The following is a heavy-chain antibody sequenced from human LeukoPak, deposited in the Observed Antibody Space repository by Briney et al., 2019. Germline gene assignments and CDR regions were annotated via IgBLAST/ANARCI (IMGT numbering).Heavy chain of an antibody. CDR2: ISYDGSNK. D-gene: IGHD2-8*01. CDR1: GFTFSSYA. CDR3: ARPNFQYCTNGVCYFDY. V-gene: IGHV3-30*04. Sequence: GGSLRLSCAASGFTFSSYAMHWVRQAPGKGLEWVAVISYDGSNKYYADSVKGRFTISRDNSKNTLYLQMNSLRAEDTAVYYCARPNFQYCTNGVCYFDYWGQGTLVTVSS. J-gene: IGHJ4*02.